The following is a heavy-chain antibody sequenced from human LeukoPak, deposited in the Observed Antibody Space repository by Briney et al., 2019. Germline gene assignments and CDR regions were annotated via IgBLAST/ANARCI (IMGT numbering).Heavy chain of an antibody. V-gene: IGHV4-34*01. CDR2: INHSGST. CDR1: GGSISNYY. J-gene: IGHJ6*03. CDR3: ARGSNFWSGYYRGYYYYMDV. Sequence: PSETPSLTCTVSGGSISNYYWSWIRQPPGKGLEWIGEINHSGSTNYNPSLKSRVTISVDTSKNQFSLKLSSVTAADTAVYYCARGSNFWSGYYRGYYYYMDVWGKGTTVTVSS. D-gene: IGHD3-3*01.